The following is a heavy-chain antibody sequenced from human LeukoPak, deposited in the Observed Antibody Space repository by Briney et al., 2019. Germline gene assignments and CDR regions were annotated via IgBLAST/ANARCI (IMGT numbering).Heavy chain of an antibody. CDR3: ARGLGGY. V-gene: IGHV4-34*01. Sequence: NSSETLSLTCAVYGGSFSGYYWSWIRQPPGKGLEWIGEINHSGSTNYNSSLKSRVTISVDTSKNQFSLKLSSVTAADTAVYYCARGLGGYWGQGTLVTVSS. CDR2: INHSGST. J-gene: IGHJ4*02. CDR1: GGSFSGYY. D-gene: IGHD2-15*01.